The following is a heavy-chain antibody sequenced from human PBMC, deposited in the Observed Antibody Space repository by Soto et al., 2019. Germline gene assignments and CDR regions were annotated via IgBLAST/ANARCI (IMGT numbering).Heavy chain of an antibody. CDR3: ARATYSGSAFDA. CDR1: GGSILSGGYY. V-gene: IGHV4-39*01. D-gene: IGHD1-26*01. J-gene: IGHJ4*01. CDR2: FYHSGST. Sequence: SETLHLTCTVSGGSILSGGYYWSWIRQPPGKGLEWIGTFYHSGSTNYNPSFESRVTISVDTSKNQFSLRLSSVTAADTALYYCARATYSGSAFDAWGHGTLVTVSS.